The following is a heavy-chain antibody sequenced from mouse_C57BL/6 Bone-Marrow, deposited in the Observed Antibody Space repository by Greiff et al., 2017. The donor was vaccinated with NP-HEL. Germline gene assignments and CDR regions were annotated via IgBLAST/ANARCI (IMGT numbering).Heavy chain of an antibody. CDR1: GFTFSDAW. J-gene: IGHJ3*01. CDR2: IRNKANNHAT. V-gene: IGHV6-6*01. Sequence: EVMLVESGGGLVQPGGSMKLSCAASGFTFSDAWMDWVRQSPEKGLEWVAEIRNKANNHATYYAESVKGRFTISRDDSKSSVYLQMNSLRAEDTGIYYCTRYYYGSSYEWFAYWGQGTLVTVSA. CDR3: TRYYYGSSYEWFAY. D-gene: IGHD1-1*01.